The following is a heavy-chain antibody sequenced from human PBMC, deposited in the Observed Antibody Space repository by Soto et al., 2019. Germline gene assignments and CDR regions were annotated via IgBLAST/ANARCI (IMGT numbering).Heavy chain of an antibody. V-gene: IGHV3-23*01. J-gene: IGHJ5*02. CDR1: EFTFGCLV. CDR2: ISSDEDNT. CDR3: AKDARPSS. Sequence: PREGLRLSCAAPEFTFGCLVLSWVRQSPGRGLEWVSTISSDEDNTHYADSVNGRLTISKDRSTNTRHLHMASLRAEDTALYYCAKDARPSSWGQGTLVTVSS.